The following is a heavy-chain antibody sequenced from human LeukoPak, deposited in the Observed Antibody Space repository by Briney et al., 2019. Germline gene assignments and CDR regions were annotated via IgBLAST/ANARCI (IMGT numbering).Heavy chain of an antibody. V-gene: IGHV4-34*01. D-gene: IGHD3-10*01. CDR2: INHSGST. Sequence: PSETLSLTCAVYGGSFSGYYWSWIRQPPGKGLERIGEINHSGSTNYNPSLKSRVTISVDTSKNQFSLKLSSVTAADTAVYYCARAPLYYYGSGSVYYYGMDVWGKGTTVTVSS. J-gene: IGHJ6*04. CDR3: ARAPLYYYGSGSVYYYGMDV. CDR1: GGSFSGYY.